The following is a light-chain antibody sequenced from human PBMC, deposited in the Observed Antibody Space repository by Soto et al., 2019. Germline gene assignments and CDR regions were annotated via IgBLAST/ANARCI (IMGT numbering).Light chain of an antibody. CDR2: DVS. Sequence: QSALTQPRSVSGSPGQSVTISCTGISSDVGGYNYVSWYQQHPGKAPKLMIYDVSKRPSGVPDRFSSSKSGNTASLTISGLLAEDEADYYCCSYAGSYTNYVFGTGTKLTVL. CDR1: SSDVGGYNY. V-gene: IGLV2-11*01. CDR3: CSYAGSYTNYV. J-gene: IGLJ1*01.